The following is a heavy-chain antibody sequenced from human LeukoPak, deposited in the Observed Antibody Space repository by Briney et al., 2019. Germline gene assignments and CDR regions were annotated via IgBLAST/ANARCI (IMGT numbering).Heavy chain of an antibody. V-gene: IGHV3-66*02. Sequence: GGSLRLSCAASGFTVSSNYMTWVRQAPEKGLEWVSVIYRGGDTFYADSVKGRFTISRDNSKNTLYLQMNSLRAEDAAVYYCARGPYDSRGYWQYYYDYWGQGTLVTVSS. D-gene: IGHD3-22*01. CDR1: GFTVSSNY. J-gene: IGHJ4*02. CDR2: IYRGGDT. CDR3: ARGPYDSRGYWQYYYDY.